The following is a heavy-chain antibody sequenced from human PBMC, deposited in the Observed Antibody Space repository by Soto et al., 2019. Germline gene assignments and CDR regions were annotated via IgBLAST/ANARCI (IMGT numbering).Heavy chain of an antibody. CDR2: INHSGRV. CDR1: GGPFTGHS. Sequence: PSETLSLTCAVIGGPFTGHSWTWTRQPPGKGLEWIGDINHSGRVNYSPSLKSRVTISLDTSKNQFSLTLSAVTAADTAMYYCSTRAYDTNGYYRFDPWGQGTLVTVSS. CDR3: STRAYDTNGYYRFDP. V-gene: IGHV4-34*01. D-gene: IGHD3-22*01. J-gene: IGHJ5*01.